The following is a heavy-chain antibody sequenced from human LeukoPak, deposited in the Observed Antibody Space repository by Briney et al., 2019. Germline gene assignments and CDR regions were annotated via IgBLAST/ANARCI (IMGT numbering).Heavy chain of an antibody. CDR2: ISGSGGST. V-gene: IGHV3-23*01. Sequence: GGSLRLSCAASGFTFSSYAMSWVRQAAGKGLEWVSAISGSGGSTYYADSVKGRFTISRDNSKNTLYLQMNSLRAEDTAVYYCAKDLAPGRFLEWPPNAFDIWGQGTMVTVSS. J-gene: IGHJ3*02. CDR3: AKDLAPGRFLEWPPNAFDI. CDR1: GFTFSSYA. D-gene: IGHD3-3*01.